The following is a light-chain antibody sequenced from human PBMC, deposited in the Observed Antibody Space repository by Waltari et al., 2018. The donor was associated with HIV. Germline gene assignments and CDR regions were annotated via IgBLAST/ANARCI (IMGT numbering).Light chain of an antibody. J-gene: IGKJ2*01. CDR2: AAS. V-gene: IGKV1-8*01. CDR3: QQYYGSPYT. CDR1: QSISSY. Sequence: AIRMTQSPSSFSASTGDRVTITCRANQSISSYLAWYQQKPGKAPKFLIYAASTLQSGVPSRFSGSGSGTDFTLTNSCLQSEDFATYYCQQYYGSPYTFGQGTKLEIK.